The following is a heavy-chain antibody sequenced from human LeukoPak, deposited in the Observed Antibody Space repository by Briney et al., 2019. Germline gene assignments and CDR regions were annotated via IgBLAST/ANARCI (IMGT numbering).Heavy chain of an antibody. CDR1: GFTFSSYA. D-gene: IGHD4/OR15-4a*01. CDR3: AKVVLTGEYYYYYYGMDV. V-gene: IGHV3-23*01. Sequence: PGGSLRLSCAASGFTFSSYAMSWVRQAPGKGLEWVSAISGSGGSTYYADSVKGRFTISRDNSKNTLYLQMNSLRAEDTAVYYCAKVVLTGEYYYYYYGMDVWGQGTTVTVSS. J-gene: IGHJ6*02. CDR2: ISGSGGST.